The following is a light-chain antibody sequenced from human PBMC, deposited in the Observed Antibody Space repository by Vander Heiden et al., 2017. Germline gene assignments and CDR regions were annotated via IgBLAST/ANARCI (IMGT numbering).Light chain of an antibody. CDR3: AAWDDSLNGPV. CDR1: SSNSGSNT. CDR2: SNN. J-gene: IGLJ3*02. Sequence: QSLLTQPPSASGTPAQRVTISCSGSSSNSGSNTVNWYQQLPGTAPKLLIYSNNQRPSGVPDRFSGSKSGTSASLAISGLQSEDEADYYCAAWDDSLNGPVFGGGTKLTVL. V-gene: IGLV1-44*01.